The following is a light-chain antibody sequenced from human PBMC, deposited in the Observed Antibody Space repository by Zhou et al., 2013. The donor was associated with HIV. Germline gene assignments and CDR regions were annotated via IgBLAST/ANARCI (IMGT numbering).Light chain of an antibody. CDR3: QQSHVTPRT. J-gene: IGKJ1*01. CDR1: QGIGSW. V-gene: IGKV1-12*01. Sequence: DIQMTQSPSSVSASVGDRVTITCRASQGIGSWLAWYQQIPGTAPKLLIYGASSLPRGVPSRFSGSGSGTDFTLTITSLQPEDFATYYCQQSHVTPRTFGQGTKVEIK. CDR2: GAS.